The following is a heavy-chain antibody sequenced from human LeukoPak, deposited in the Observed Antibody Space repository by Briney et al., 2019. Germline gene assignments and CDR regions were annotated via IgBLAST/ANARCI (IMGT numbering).Heavy chain of an antibody. CDR2: INPSSGGT. Sequence: ASVKVSCKASGYTFTGYYMHWVRQAPGQGLEWMGWINPSSGGTNYAQKFQGRVTMTRDTSISTAYMELSRLRSDDTAVYYCARDRRTYYYGSGSYYYFDYWGQGTLVTVSS. V-gene: IGHV1-2*02. CDR3: ARDRRTYYYGSGSYYYFDY. J-gene: IGHJ4*02. D-gene: IGHD3-10*01. CDR1: GYTFTGYY.